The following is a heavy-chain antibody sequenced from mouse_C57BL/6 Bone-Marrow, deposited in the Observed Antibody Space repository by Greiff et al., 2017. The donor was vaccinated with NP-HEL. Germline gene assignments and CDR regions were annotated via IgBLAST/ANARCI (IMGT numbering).Heavy chain of an antibody. D-gene: IGHD4-1*01. CDR2: IDPANGNT. CDR1: GFNIKDTY. J-gene: IGHJ2*01. CDR3: AKLGRGY. V-gene: IGHV14-3*02. Sequence: VHVKQSGAELVKPGASVKLSCTASGFNIKDTYMHWVKQRPEQGLEWIGRIDPANGNTKYDPKFQGKATITADTSSNTAYLQLSSLTSEDTAVYYCAKLGRGYWGQGTTLTVSS.